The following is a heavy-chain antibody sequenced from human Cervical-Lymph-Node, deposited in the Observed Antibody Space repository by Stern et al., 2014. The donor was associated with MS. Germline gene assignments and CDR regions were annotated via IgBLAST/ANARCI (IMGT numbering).Heavy chain of an antibody. D-gene: IGHD4-11*01. CDR2: IWYDGSNK. J-gene: IGHJ6*02. CDR3: ARDYYSNYYYYGMDV. V-gene: IGHV3-33*01. CDR1: GFTFSSYG. Sequence: VQLVESGGGVVQPGRSLRLSCAASGFTFSSYGMHWVRQAPGKGLEWVAVIWYDGSNKYYADSVKGRFTISRDNSKNTLYLQMNSLRAEDTAVYYCARDYYSNYYYYGMDVWGQGTTVTVSS.